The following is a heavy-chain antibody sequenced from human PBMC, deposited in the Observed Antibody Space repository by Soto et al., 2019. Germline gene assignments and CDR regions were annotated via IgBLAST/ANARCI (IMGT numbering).Heavy chain of an antibody. Sequence: PSETLSLTCTVSGGSISSYYWSWIRQPPWKGLEWIGYIYYSGSTNYNPSLKSRVTISVDTSKNQFSLKLSSVTAADTAVYYCARGDDFWSGYYAYYYMDVWGKGTTVTVS. D-gene: IGHD3-3*01. CDR1: GGSISSYY. CDR3: ARGDDFWSGYYAYYYMDV. V-gene: IGHV4-59*01. J-gene: IGHJ6*03. CDR2: IYYSGST.